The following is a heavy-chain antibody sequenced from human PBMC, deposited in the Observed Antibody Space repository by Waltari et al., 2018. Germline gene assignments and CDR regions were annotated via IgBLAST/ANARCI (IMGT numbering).Heavy chain of an antibody. D-gene: IGHD7-27*01. Sequence: EVQLVESGGGLVKPGGSLRLSCAASGFTFSLFSMTWVRQAPGRGLDWFSTISSSGSYIYYADSVKGRFTISRDNAKNSVYLQMNSLRVDDTAVYYCTMAPDVPVRPTWGWGQGSLVTVSS. V-gene: IGHV3-21*06. CDR1: GFTFSLFS. CDR2: ISSSGSYI. CDR3: TMAPDVPVRPTWG. J-gene: IGHJ4*02.